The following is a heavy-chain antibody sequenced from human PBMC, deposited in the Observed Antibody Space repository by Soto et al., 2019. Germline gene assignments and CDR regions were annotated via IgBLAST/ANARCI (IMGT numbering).Heavy chain of an antibody. V-gene: IGHV3-53*01. CDR1: GFVVTNYY. CDR3: ALVPLWGGPFPLDACDL. D-gene: IGHD3-3*01. J-gene: IGHJ3*01. Sequence: GGSLRLSCAASGFVVTNYYMSWVRQAPGKGLEWVAVFFIGGDTHYAESVKGRFTISRDNSKNTLYLQMNSLRAADTAVYFCALVPLWGGPFPLDACDLWRQGTLVSVSS. CDR2: FFIGGDT.